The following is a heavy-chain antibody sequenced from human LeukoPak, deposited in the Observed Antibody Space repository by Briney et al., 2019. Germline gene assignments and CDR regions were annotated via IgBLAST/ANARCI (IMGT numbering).Heavy chain of an antibody. J-gene: IGHJ4*02. Sequence: PSETLSLTCTVSGGPINSYYWNWIRQPAGKGLEWIGHIYTSGSTKYNPSLKSRVTMSIDTSKNQFSLNLYSMTAADTAVYYCATNYTALSAFDSWGQGTLVTVSS. D-gene: IGHD3-3*01. CDR1: GGPINSYY. V-gene: IGHV4-4*07. CDR2: IYTSGST. CDR3: ATNYTALSAFDS.